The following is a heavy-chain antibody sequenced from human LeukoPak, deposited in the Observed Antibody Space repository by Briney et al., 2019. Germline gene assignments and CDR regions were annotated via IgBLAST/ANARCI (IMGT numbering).Heavy chain of an antibody. D-gene: IGHD6-13*01. V-gene: IGHV1-8*02. CDR3: ARGPGPDSWTAEYFQH. Sequence: ASVKVSCKPSGYSFSNYDINWVRLRQAFGQGPEWMGWMNPRRGDTGSPERFRGRISMTWGTSTSTAYLEVTDLTSDDTAVYYCARGPGPDSWTAEYFQHWGQGTLVTVSS. J-gene: IGHJ1*01. CDR2: MNPRRGDT. CDR1: GYSFSNYD.